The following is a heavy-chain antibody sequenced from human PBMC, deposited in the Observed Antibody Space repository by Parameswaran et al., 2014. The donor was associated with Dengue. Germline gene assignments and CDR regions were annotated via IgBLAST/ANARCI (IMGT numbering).Heavy chain of an antibody. CDR3: AKQSYGDYGSYWFDP. J-gene: IGHJ5*02. CDR2: IYPDDSDT. D-gene: IGHD4-17*01. V-gene: IGHV5-51*01. Sequence: VRQMPGKGLEWIGVIYPDDSDTRYSPSFQGQVTISADKSISTAYLQWSSLKASDTAIYYCAKQSYGDYGSYWFDPWGQGTLVTVSS.